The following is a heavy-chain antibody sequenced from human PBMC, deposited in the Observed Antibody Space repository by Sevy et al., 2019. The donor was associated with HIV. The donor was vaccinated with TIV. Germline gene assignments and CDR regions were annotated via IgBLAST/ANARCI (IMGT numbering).Heavy chain of an antibody. Sequence: GGSLRLSCVASEFTFSNVWMSWVRQAPGEGLEWVGRIKSKADGGTTDYIAPVKGRFTISRDDSKNTVYLQMNTLKTEDTAVYYCTIDPGHLLWGQGTLVTVSS. D-gene: IGHD2-21*01. J-gene: IGHJ4*02. CDR1: EFTFSNVW. V-gene: IGHV3-15*01. CDR2: IKSKADGGTT. CDR3: TIDPGHLL.